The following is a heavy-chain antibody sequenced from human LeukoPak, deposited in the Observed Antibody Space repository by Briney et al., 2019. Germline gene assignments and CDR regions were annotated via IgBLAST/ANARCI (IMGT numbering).Heavy chain of an antibody. CDR2: IWYDGSNK. CDR3: ARGVDYYENSGSIDY. V-gene: IGHV3-33*01. Sequence: GGSLRLSCTASGFTFSDYGMHWVRQPPGKGLEWVAIIWYDGSNKTYEDSVKGRFTISRDNSKNTLYLQMNSLRAEDTAVYYCARGVDYYENSGSIDYWGQGTLVTVSS. J-gene: IGHJ4*02. D-gene: IGHD3-22*01. CDR1: GFTFSDYG.